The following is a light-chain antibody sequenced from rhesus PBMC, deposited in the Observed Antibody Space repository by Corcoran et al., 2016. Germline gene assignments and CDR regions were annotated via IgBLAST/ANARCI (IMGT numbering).Light chain of an antibody. Sequence: DIQMTQSPSALSASVGDRVTISCRASQNMYSNLAWYQQKPGKAPKLLIYAASSLQTGIPSRFRGSGSGTDFTLTISSLQPEDSAAYYCQHYYDNPSSFGQGAKVKIK. CDR1: QNMYSN. J-gene: IGKJ2*01. CDR3: QHYYDNPSS. CDR2: AAS. V-gene: IGKV1S12*01.